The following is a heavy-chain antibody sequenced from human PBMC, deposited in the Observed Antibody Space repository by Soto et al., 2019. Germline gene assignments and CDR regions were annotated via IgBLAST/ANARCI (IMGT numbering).Heavy chain of an antibody. CDR2: IDPSDSQT. V-gene: IGHV5-10-1*01. J-gene: IGHJ4*02. CDR3: ARQIYDSDTGPNFQYYFDS. D-gene: IGHD3-22*01. CDR1: GYSFAVCW. Sequence: GESLKISCKGSGYSFAVCWITWVRQKPGKGLEWMGRIDPSDSQTYYSPSFRGHVTISVTKSITTVFLQWSSLRASDTAMYYCARQIYDSDTGPNFQYYFDSWGQGTPVTVSS.